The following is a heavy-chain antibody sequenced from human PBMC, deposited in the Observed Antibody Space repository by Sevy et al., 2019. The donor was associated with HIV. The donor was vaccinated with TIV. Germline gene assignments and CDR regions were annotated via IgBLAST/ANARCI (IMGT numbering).Heavy chain of an antibody. Sequence: GESLKISCAASGFTFSSYAMSWVRQAPGKGLEWVSAISGSGGSTYYADSVKGRFTISRDNSKSTLYLQVNSLRAEDTAVYYCAKGYCSGGTCYHFDYWGQGSLVTVSS. CDR1: GFTFSSYA. V-gene: IGHV3-23*01. D-gene: IGHD2-15*01. CDR2: ISGSGGST. CDR3: AKGYCSGGTCYHFDY. J-gene: IGHJ4*02.